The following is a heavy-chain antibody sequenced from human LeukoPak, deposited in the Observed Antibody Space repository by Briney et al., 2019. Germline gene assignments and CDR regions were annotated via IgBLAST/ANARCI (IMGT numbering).Heavy chain of an antibody. Sequence: TSDTLSLTCTVSGGSISNYYWSWIRQPPGKGLEWIGYIYYSGSTIYTPSLKSRVTISVDASKNQFSLKLNSVTAADTAVYYCARDEGFCTSTSCQGSWFDPWGQGTLVTVSS. CDR2: IYYSGST. J-gene: IGHJ5*02. CDR3: ARDEGFCTSTSCQGSWFDP. V-gene: IGHV4-59*01. D-gene: IGHD2-2*01. CDR1: GGSISNYY.